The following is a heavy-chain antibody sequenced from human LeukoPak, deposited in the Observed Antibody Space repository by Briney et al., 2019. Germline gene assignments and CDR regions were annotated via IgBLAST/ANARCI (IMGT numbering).Heavy chain of an antibody. CDR1: GGSISSGGYY. CDR2: IYHSGST. Sequence: SQTLSLTCTVSGGSISSGGYYWSWIRQPPGKGLEWIGYIYHSGSTYYNPSLKSRVTISVDRSKNQFSLKLSSVTAADTAVYYCARGYVSNLGFDYWGQGTLVTVSS. CDR3: ARGYVSNLGFDY. V-gene: IGHV4-30-2*01. D-gene: IGHD3-16*01. J-gene: IGHJ4*02.